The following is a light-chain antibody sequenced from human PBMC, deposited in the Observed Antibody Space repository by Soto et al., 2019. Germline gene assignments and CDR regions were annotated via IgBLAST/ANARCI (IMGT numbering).Light chain of an antibody. CDR1: RDVGSD. J-gene: IGKJ1*01. Sequence: QMTQSPSSLSASVGEKIIITCRASRDVGSDVSWYQQKPGQAPKLLIYAASNLYTGVPSRFSGSRSGTEFTLTISRLQPEDFASYYCLQDYGDSWTFGQGTKVDIK. V-gene: IGKV1-6*01. CDR2: AAS. CDR3: LQDYGDSWT.